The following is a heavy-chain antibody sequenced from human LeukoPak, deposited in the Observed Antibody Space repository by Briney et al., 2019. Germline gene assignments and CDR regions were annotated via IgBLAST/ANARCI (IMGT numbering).Heavy chain of an antibody. V-gene: IGHV3-30*04. CDR1: GFTFSSYA. CDR2: ISYDGSNK. Sequence: GGSLRLSCAASGFTFSSYAMHWVRQAPGKGLEWVAVISYDGSNKYYADSVKGRFTISRDNAKNTLYLQMNSLRAEDTAVYYCARGGGYSYGSFDYWGQGTLVTVSS. CDR3: ARGGGYSYGSFDY. D-gene: IGHD5-18*01. J-gene: IGHJ4*02.